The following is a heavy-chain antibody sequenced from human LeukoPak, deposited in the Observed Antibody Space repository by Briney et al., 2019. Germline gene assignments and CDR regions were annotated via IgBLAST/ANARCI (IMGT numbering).Heavy chain of an antibody. V-gene: IGHV4-34*01. J-gene: IGHJ4*02. CDR3: ARGRNYGDNFDY. CDR2: INHSGST. D-gene: IGHD4-17*01. CDR1: GGSFSGYY. Sequence: PSETLSLTCAVYGGSFSGYYWSWIRQPPGKGLEWIGEINHSGSTNYNPSLKSRVTISVDTSKNQFSLKLSSVTAADTAVYYCARGRNYGDNFDYWGQGTLVTVSS.